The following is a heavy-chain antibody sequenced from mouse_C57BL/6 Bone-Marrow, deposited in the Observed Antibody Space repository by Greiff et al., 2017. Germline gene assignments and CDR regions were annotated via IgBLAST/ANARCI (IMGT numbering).Heavy chain of an antibody. CDR1: GYAFTNYL. Sequence: QVQLQQSGAELVRPGTSVKVSCKASGYAFTNYLIEWVKQRPGQGLEWIGVINPGSGGTNYNEKFKGKATLTADKSSSTAYMQLSRLTSEDSAVYFCARDSNYSGYFDYWGQGTTLTVSS. CDR3: ARDSNYSGYFDY. CDR2: INPGSGGT. V-gene: IGHV1-54*01. D-gene: IGHD2-5*01. J-gene: IGHJ2*01.